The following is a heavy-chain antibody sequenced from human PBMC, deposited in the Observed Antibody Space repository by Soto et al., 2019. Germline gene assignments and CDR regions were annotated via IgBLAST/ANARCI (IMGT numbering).Heavy chain of an antibody. D-gene: IGHD6-13*01. J-gene: IGHJ4*02. CDR3: ERNLIAAAVDY. Sequence: LGESLKISCKGSGYSFTSYWISWVRQMPGKGLEWMGRIDPGDSYTNYSPSFQGHVTISADKSISTAYLQWSSLKASDTAMYYCERNLIAAAVDYWGQGTLVTVSS. CDR1: GYSFTSYW. CDR2: IDPGDSYT. V-gene: IGHV5-10-1*01.